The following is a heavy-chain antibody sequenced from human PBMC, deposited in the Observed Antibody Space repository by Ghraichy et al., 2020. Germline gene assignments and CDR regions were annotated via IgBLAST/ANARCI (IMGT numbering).Heavy chain of an antibody. D-gene: IGHD3-22*01. J-gene: IGHJ4*02. CDR1: GGSISTNHW. CDR3: ARKDYYDTTGYSLDY. CDR2: IYHSGST. Sequence: SETLSLTCAVSGGSISTNHWWTWVRQPPGKGLEWIGEIYHSGSTNYNPSLKSRVTISVDKSKNQFSLKLGSVTAVDTAVYYCARKDYYDTTGYSLDYWGQGTLVTVSS. V-gene: IGHV4-4*02.